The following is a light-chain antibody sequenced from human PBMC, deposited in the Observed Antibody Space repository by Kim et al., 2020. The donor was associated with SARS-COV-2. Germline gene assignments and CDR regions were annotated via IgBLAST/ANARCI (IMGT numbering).Light chain of an antibody. CDR1: SSGVGSFNL. J-gene: IGLJ2*01. CDR3: CSYAGSHVV. Sequence: QSALTQPASVSGSPGQSITISCTGTSSGVGSFNLVSWYQQHPGKAPKLMIYEVTKRPSGVSNCFSGSKSGNTASLTISGLQAEDESDYYCCSYAGSHVVFGGGTKLTVL. V-gene: IGLV2-23*02. CDR2: EVT.